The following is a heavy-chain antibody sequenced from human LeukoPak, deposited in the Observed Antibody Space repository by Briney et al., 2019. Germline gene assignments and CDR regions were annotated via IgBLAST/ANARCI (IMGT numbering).Heavy chain of an antibody. J-gene: IGHJ4*02. D-gene: IGHD6-13*01. CDR1: GFTFSSYS. Sequence: GSLRLSCAASGFTFSSYSMNWVRQAPGKGLEWVSSISSSSSYIYYADSVKGRFTISRDNAKNSLYLQMNSLRAEDTAVYYCARDASSSWYVEYYFDYWGQGTLVTVSS. CDR3: ARDASSSWYVEYYFDY. CDR2: ISSSSSYI. V-gene: IGHV3-21*01.